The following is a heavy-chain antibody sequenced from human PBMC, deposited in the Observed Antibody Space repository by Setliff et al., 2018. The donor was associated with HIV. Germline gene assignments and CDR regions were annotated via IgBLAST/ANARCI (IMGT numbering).Heavy chain of an antibody. V-gene: IGHV1-2*02. Sequence: ASVKVSCKASGYTFTGYYMHWVRQAPGRGLEWMGWINPNSGGTNYAQNLQGRVTMTTDTSSTTAFLELRSLRSDDTAVYYCARDRVAEGLLGDYYYMDVWGKGTTVTVSS. CDR3: ARDRVAEGLLGDYYYMDV. CDR2: INPNSGGT. D-gene: IGHD3-10*01. CDR1: GYTFTGYY. J-gene: IGHJ6*03.